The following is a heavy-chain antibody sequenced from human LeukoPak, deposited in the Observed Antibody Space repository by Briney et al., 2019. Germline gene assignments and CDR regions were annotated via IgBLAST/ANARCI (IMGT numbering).Heavy chain of an antibody. D-gene: IGHD1-26*01. CDR3: ARVGGWEPKLHGVTFDY. V-gene: IGHV4-59*01. CDR2: IYYTGST. CDR1: GASISSYY. J-gene: IGHJ4*02. Sequence: SETLSLTCTVSGASISSYYCSWIRHPPGKGLEWLGYIYYTGSTNYNPPLKSRVTMSADTSKNQFSLKLSSVTAADTAVYFCARVGGWEPKLHGVTFDYLGQGTLVTASS.